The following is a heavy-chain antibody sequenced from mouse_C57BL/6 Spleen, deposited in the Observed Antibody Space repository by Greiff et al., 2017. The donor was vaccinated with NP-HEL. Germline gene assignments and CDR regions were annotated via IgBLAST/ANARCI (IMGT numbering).Heavy chain of an antibody. D-gene: IGHD2-3*01. CDR3: ARWGLHDGSWYFDV. CDR2: INPYNGGT. J-gene: IGHJ1*03. V-gene: IGHV1-19*01. Sequence: VQLQQSGPVLVKPGASVKMSCKASGYTFTDYYMNWVKQSHGKSLEWIGVINPYNGGTSYNQKFKGKATLTVDKSSSTAYMELNSLTSEDSAVYYCARWGLHDGSWYFDVWGTGTTVTVSS. CDR1: GYTFTDYY.